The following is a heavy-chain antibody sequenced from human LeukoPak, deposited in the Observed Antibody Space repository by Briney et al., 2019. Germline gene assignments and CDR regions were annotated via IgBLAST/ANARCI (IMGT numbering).Heavy chain of an antibody. V-gene: IGHV4-34*01. D-gene: IGHD2-21*02. Sequence: SETLSLTCAVYGGSFSPYYWSWIRQPPAKGLEWIGEINHSGSTNYNPSPKSRVTISVDTSKNQFSLRLSSVTAADTAVYYCARGGFYCGGDCYVDYWGQGTLVTVSS. J-gene: IGHJ4*02. CDR1: GGSFSPYY. CDR2: INHSGST. CDR3: ARGGFYCGGDCYVDY.